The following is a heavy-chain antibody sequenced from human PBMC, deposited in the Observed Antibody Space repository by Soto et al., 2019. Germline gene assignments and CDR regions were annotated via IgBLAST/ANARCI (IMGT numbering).Heavy chain of an antibody. V-gene: IGHV1-69*13. Sequence: SVKVSCKASVGTFSSYAISWVRQAPGQGLEWMGGIIPIFGTANYAQKFQGRVTITADESTSTAYMELSSLRSEDTAVYYCARVGDGSGSYYYYYYGMDVWGQGTTVTVSS. J-gene: IGHJ6*02. CDR1: VGTFSSYA. D-gene: IGHD3-10*01. CDR2: IIPIFGTA. CDR3: ARVGDGSGSYYYYYYGMDV.